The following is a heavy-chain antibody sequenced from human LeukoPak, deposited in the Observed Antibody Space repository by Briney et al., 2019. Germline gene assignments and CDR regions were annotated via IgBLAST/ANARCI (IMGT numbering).Heavy chain of an antibody. Sequence: PGGSLRLSCAASGFTFSSYGMHWVRQAPGKGLEWVAVICYEGSNKYYADSVKGRFTISRDNSKNTLYLQMNSLRAEDTAVYYCARDWYSYGTLDYWGQGTLVTVSS. D-gene: IGHD5-18*01. CDR2: ICYEGSNK. CDR3: ARDWYSYGTLDY. J-gene: IGHJ4*02. CDR1: GFTFSSYG. V-gene: IGHV3-33*01.